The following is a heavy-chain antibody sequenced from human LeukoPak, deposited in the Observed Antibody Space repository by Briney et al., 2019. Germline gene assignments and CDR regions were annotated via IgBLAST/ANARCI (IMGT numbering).Heavy chain of an antibody. D-gene: IGHD3-3*01. V-gene: IGHV4-39*01. CDR1: GGSISSSSYY. CDR2: IYYSGST. J-gene: IGHJ5*02. Sequence: SETLSLTCTVSGGSISSSSYYWGWIRQPPGKGLEWIGSIYYSGSTYYNPSLKNRVTISVATSKNQFSLKLSSVTAAATAVYYCASWSGYYSGWFDPWGQGTLVTVSS. CDR3: ASWSGYYSGWFDP.